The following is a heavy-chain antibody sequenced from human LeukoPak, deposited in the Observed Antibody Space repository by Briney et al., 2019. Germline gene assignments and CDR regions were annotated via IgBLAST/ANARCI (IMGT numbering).Heavy chain of an antibody. CDR2: INHSGST. CDR1: GGSFSGYY. Sequence: SETLSLTCAVYGGSFSGYYWSWIRQPPGKGLEWIGEINHSGSTNYNPSLKSRITISVDTSKNQFSLKLSSVTAADTAVYYCARFAYCGGHCWYYFDYWGQGSLVTVSS. CDR3: ARFAYCGGHCWYYFDY. V-gene: IGHV4-34*01. D-gene: IGHD2-21*02. J-gene: IGHJ4*02.